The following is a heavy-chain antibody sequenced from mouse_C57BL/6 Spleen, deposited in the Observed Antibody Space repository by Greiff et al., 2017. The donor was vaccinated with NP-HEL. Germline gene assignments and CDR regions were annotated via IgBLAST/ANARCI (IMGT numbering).Heavy chain of an antibody. CDR1: GYTFTSYW. D-gene: IGHD2-3*01. CDR2: IHPNSGST. J-gene: IGHJ3*01. Sequence: QVQLQPGAELVKPGASVKLSCKASGYTFTSYWMHWVKQRPGQGLEWIGMIHPNSGSTNYNEKFKSKATLTVDKSSSTAYMQLSSLTSEDSAVYYCARGSLIYDGYYTWFAYWGQGTLVTVSA. CDR3: ARGSLIYDGYYTWFAY. V-gene: IGHV1-64*01.